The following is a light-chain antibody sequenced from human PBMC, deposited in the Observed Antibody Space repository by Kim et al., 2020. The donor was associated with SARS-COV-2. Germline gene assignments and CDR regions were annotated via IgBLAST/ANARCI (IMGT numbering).Light chain of an antibody. V-gene: IGKV3-20*01. CDR2: GAS. CDR3: QRDGGS. Sequence: NVVTQSPGTLSLSPGERATLSCRAGQSVPNNKVAWYQQKPGQAPRLLIHGASRRATGIPDRFSGSGSGTDFTLSIDRLESDDFAVYYCQRDGGSFGQGTLLEIK. J-gene: IGKJ5*01. CDR1: QSVPNNK.